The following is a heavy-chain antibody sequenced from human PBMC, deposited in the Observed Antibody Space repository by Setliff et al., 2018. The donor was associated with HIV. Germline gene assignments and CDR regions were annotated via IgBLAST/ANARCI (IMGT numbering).Heavy chain of an antibody. V-gene: IGHV1-18*01. Sequence: ASVKVSCKDSGYTFNNYGISWVRQAPGQGLEWMGWINTHSGYTNYAQNVQGRVTVTMDTSTSTASMELRSLKSDDTAVYYCARGKTWLRFFDYWGQGTLVTVSS. CDR2: INTHSGYT. CDR3: ARGKTWLRFFDY. D-gene: IGHD5-12*01. CDR1: GYTFNNYG. J-gene: IGHJ4*02.